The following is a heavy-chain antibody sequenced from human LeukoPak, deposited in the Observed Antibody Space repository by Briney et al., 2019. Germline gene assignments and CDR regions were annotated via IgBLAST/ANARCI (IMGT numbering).Heavy chain of an antibody. CDR2: IYYSGST. V-gene: IGHV4-59*01. J-gene: IGHJ4*02. Sequence: SETLSLTCTVSGGSISSYYWSWIRQPPGKGLEWIGYIYYSGSTNYNPSLKSRVTISVDTSKNQFSLKLSSVTAADTAVYYCAREPPPLYSRGLDYWGQGTLVTVSS. CDR1: GGSISSYY. D-gene: IGHD6-19*01. CDR3: AREPPPLYSRGLDY.